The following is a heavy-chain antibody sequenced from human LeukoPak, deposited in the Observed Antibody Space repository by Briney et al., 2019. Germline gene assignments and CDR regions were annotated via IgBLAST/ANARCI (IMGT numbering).Heavy chain of an antibody. J-gene: IGHJ4*02. V-gene: IGHV1-18*01. CDR1: GYTFTSYG. D-gene: IGHD2-15*01. CDR2: ISAYNGNT. CDR3: AREGYCSGGSCYLTYFDY. Sequence: ASVKVSCKASGYTFTSYGISWVRQAPGQGLEWMEWISAYNGNTNYAQKLQGGVTMTTDTSTSTAYMELRSLRSDDTAVYYCAREGYCSGGSCYLTYFDYWGQGTLVTVSS.